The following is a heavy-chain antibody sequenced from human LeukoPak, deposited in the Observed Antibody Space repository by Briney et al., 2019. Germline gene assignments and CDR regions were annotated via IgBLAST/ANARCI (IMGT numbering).Heavy chain of an antibody. Sequence: ASVKVSCNASGGTFSSYAISWVRQAPGQGLELMGGIIPIFCTANYAQKFQSRLAITADESTSKVYMPLSSLRSEDTAVYYCARGVMSLKDYDILTGYPYWGQGTLVTVSS. CDR2: IIPIFCTA. D-gene: IGHD3-9*01. J-gene: IGHJ4*02. CDR3: ARGVMSLKDYDILTGYPY. V-gene: IGHV1-69*13. CDR1: GGTFSSYA.